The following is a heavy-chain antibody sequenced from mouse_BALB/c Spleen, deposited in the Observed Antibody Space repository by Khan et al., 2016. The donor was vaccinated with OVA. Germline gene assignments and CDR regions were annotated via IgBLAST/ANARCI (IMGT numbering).Heavy chain of an antibody. Sequence: QVRLQQSGPELVEPGASLKVSCKASGYTFSDYVIGWVKKRARQGLEWIGDIFPGSDIPYYNEKFKGKATLTADTSSSTAYMQLSSLTPEDSAVYFCARGGYSVFAYWGQGTLVTVSA. CDR2: IFPGSDIP. CDR3: ARGGYSVFAY. V-gene: IGHV1-81*01. CDR1: GYTFSDYV. D-gene: IGHD2-14*01. J-gene: IGHJ3*01.